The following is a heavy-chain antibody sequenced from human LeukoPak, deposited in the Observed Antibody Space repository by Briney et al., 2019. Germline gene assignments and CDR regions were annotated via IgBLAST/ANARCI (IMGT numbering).Heavy chain of an antibody. Sequence: PSGTLSLTCGVSGGPVTSTNYWTRLRQPPGKGLEWIGEVNLQGFTNYNPSLMGRVAISVDTSENHISLQLTSVTAADTAVYYCARDGGPYRPLDYSGQGTLVTVSS. V-gene: IGHV4-4*02. CDR1: GGPVTSTNY. CDR2: VNLQGFT. CDR3: ARDGGPYRPLDY. J-gene: IGHJ4*02.